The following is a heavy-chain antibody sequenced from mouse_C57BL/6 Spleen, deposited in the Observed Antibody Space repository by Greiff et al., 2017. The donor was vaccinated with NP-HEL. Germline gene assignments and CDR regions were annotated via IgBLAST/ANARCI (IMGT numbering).Heavy chain of an antibody. CDR1: GYTFTSYW. Sequence: VQLQQSGAELVMPGASVKLSCKASGYTFTSYWMHWVKQRPGQGLEWIGEIDPSDSYTNYNQKFKGKSTLTVDNSSSTAYRQLSSLTSEDSAVYYCARGDWDGYFDVWGTGTTVTVSS. V-gene: IGHV1-69*01. D-gene: IGHD4-1*01. CDR2: IDPSDSYT. J-gene: IGHJ1*03. CDR3: ARGDWDGYFDV.